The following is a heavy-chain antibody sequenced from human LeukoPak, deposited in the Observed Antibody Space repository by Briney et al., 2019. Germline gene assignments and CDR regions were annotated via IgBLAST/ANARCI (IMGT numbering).Heavy chain of an antibody. D-gene: IGHD1-26*01. CDR3: ARGVVGATTGWYFDL. CDR2: IWSDESNK. CDR1: GFTFSNYG. J-gene: IGHJ2*01. Sequence: GGSLRLSCAASGFTFSNYGMHWVRQAPGKGLEWVAVIWSDESNKYYADSVKGRFTISRDNFKNTLYLHMNRLRAEDTTVYYCARGVVGATTGWYFDLWGRGTMVAVSS. V-gene: IGHV3-33*01.